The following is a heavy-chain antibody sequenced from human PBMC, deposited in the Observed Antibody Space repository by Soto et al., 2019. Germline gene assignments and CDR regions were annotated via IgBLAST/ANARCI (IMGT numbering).Heavy chain of an antibody. J-gene: IGHJ5*02. CDR2: ISESGGTT. Sequence: EVQLLESGGGLVQPGGSLRLSCAASGFTFSSYAMSWVRQAPGKGLEWVSSISESGGTTYYADSVKGRFTISRDSSKNTLYLQMNSLRAEDTAIYYCARGSSTWPSWGQGTLVTVSS. CDR1: GFTFSSYA. V-gene: IGHV3-23*01. CDR3: ARGSSTWPS. D-gene: IGHD6-13*01.